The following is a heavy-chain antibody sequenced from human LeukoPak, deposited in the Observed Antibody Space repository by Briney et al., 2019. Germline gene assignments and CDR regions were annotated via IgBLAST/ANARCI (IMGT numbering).Heavy chain of an antibody. V-gene: IGHV3-30*02. CDR2: IRYDGSNK. CDR1: GFTFSSYG. J-gene: IGHJ4*02. CDR3: AKEFACSSGWTEYYFDY. D-gene: IGHD6-19*01. Sequence: GGSLRLSCAASGFTFSSYGMHWVRQAPGKGLEWVAFIRYDGSNKYYADSVKGRFTISRDNSKNTLYLQMNSLRAEDTAVYYCAKEFACSSGWTEYYFDYWGQGTLVTVSS.